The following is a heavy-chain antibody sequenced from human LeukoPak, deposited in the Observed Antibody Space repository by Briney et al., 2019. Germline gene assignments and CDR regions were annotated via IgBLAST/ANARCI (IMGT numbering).Heavy chain of an antibody. D-gene: IGHD3-22*01. J-gene: IGHJ4*02. Sequence: SETLSLTCTVSGGSISSYYWSRIRQPAGKGLEWIGRIYISGSTNYNPSLKSRVTISVDTSKNQFSLKLSSVTAADTAVYYYARVGEHYYDSSGYYYFDYWGQGTLVTVSS. CDR1: GGSISSYY. CDR3: ARVGEHYYDSSGYYYFDY. V-gene: IGHV4-4*07. CDR2: IYISGST.